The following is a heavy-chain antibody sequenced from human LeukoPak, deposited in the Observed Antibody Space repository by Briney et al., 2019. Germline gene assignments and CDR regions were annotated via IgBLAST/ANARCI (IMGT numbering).Heavy chain of an antibody. J-gene: IGHJ4*02. D-gene: IGHD6-13*01. CDR1: GFTFSNYA. CDR2: ISGNGGNT. Sequence: GGSLRLSCSTSGFTFSNYAMHWVRQAPGKGLECVSTISGNGGNTNHADSVEGRLTISRDNSKNTLYLQMSSLRPEDTAIYYCVKAAGSWYGYFDYWGQGTLVTVSS. V-gene: IGHV3-64D*06. CDR3: VKAAGSWYGYFDY.